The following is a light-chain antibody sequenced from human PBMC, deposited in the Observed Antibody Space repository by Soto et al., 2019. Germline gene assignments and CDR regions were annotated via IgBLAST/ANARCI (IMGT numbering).Light chain of an antibody. CDR3: QPSYRSPYT. V-gene: IGKV1-39*01. J-gene: IGKJ2*01. Sequence: DIQMTQSPSSLSASVGDRVTITCRASQSISSYLNWYQQKPGKAPKFLIYVASTLQSGGPSRFSGSGSGTDFTLTISSLQPEDFATYYCQPSYRSPYTFGQGTKVEIK. CDR1: QSISSY. CDR2: VAS.